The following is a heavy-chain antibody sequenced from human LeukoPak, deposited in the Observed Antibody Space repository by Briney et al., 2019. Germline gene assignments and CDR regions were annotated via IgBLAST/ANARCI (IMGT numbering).Heavy chain of an antibody. CDR3: ARRGFISPLFAFDI. CDR1: GYTFTGYY. D-gene: IGHD3-22*01. CDR2: INPNSGGT. V-gene: IGHV1-2*02. J-gene: IGHJ3*02. Sequence: GASVKVSCKASGYTFTGYYMHWVRQAPGQGLEWMGWINPNSGGTNYAQKFQGRVTMTRDTSISTAYMELSRLRSDDTAVYYCARRGFISPLFAFDIWGQGTMVTASS.